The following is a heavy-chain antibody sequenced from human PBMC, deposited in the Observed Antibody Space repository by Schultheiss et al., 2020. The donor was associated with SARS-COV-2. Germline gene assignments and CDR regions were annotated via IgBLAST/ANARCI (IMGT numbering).Heavy chain of an antibody. J-gene: IGHJ6*02. CDR2: TYYRSKWYN. CDR3: ARVGGDVVVPAASYSYYYYGMDV. D-gene: IGHD2-2*01. CDR1: GDSVSSNSAA. Sequence: QTLSLTYAISGDSVSSNSAAWNWIRQSPSRGLEWLGRTYYRSKWYNDYAVSVKSRITINPDTSKNQFSLQLNSVTPEDTAVYYCARVGGDVVVPAASYSYYYYGMDVWGQGTTVTVSS. V-gene: IGHV6-1*01.